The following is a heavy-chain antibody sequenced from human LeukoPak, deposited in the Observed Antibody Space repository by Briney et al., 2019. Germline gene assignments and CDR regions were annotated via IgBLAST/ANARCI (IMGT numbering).Heavy chain of an antibody. CDR3: ARGGVTDPQMYYYYYMDV. J-gene: IGHJ6*03. CDR2: ISHSGST. CDR1: AESFSGYY. V-gene: IGHV4-34*01. D-gene: IGHD4-11*01. Sequence: SETLSLTCAVYAESFSGYYWSWIRQPPGRGLEWIGEISHSGSTGYNPSLKSRVTISVDTSQNQFSLKVNSVTAADTAVYYCARGGVTDPQMYYYYYMDVWGKGTTVTVSS.